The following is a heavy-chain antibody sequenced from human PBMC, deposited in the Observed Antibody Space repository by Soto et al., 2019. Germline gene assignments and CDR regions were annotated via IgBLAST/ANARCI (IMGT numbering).Heavy chain of an antibody. D-gene: IGHD6-13*01. J-gene: IGHJ4*02. CDR1: GLTFSDYY. V-gene: IGHV3-11*05. CDR2: ISGSSSDI. Sequence: QVQLVQSGGGLVKPGESLRLSCATSGLTFSDYYMSWIRQAPGKGLESLSYISGSSSDIKYADSVKGRFTISRDNAKKSVYLQMNSLRAEDTAVYYCAADVQLTPQPDYWGQGTLVTVSS. CDR3: AADVQLTPQPDY.